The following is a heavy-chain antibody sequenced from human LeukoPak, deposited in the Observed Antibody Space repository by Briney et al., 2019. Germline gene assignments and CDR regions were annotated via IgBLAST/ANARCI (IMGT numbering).Heavy chain of an antibody. V-gene: IGHV3-74*01. CDR1: GFTFSSYW. Sequence: GGSLRLSCAASGFTFSSYWMHWVRHAPGKGLVWVSRINSDGSNTIYADSVKGRFTISRDNAENTLYLQMNSLRAEDTAVYYCARDVRRWVRGVISIDYWGQGTLVTVSS. CDR3: ARDVRRWVRGVISIDY. J-gene: IGHJ4*02. CDR2: INSDGSNT. D-gene: IGHD3-10*01.